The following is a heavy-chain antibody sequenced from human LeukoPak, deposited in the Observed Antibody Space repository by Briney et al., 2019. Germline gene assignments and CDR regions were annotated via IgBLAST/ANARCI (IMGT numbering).Heavy chain of an antibody. V-gene: IGHV3-43D*03. Sequence: GGSLRLSCAASGFTFDDYAMHWVRQAPGKGLELVSLISWDGGSTYYADSVKGRFTISRDNSKNSLYLQMNSLRAEDTALYYCAEAGDSSGYSLDYWGQGTLVTVSS. J-gene: IGHJ4*02. CDR2: ISWDGGST. D-gene: IGHD3-22*01. CDR3: AEAGDSSGYSLDY. CDR1: GFTFDDYA.